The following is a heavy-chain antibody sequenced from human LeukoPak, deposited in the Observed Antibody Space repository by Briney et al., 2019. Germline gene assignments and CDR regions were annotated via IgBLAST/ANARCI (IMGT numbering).Heavy chain of an antibody. V-gene: IGHV4-59*01. CDR3: ARHSSDYYYFDY. D-gene: IGHD6-19*01. CDR1: GGSISSYY. J-gene: IGHJ4*02. CDR2: IYYSGST. Sequence: SETLSLTCTVSGGSISSYYWSWIRQPPGKGLEWIGYIYYSGSTNYNPSLKSRVTISVDTSKNQFSLKLSSVTAADTAVYYCARHSSDYYYFDYWGQGTLVTVSS.